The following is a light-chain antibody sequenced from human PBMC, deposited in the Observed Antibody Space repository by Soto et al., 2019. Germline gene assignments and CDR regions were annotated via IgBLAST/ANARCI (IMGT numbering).Light chain of an antibody. Sequence: EIVLTQSPGTLSLSPGERATLSFRSSQSVSSSYLAWYQQKPGQAPRLLIHGASTRATGFPARFSGSGSGTDFTLTISSLQSEDFAVYYCQQYNNWPWTFGQGTKVDIK. CDR3: QQYNNWPWT. V-gene: IGKV3-15*01. CDR1: QSVSSSY. CDR2: GAS. J-gene: IGKJ1*01.